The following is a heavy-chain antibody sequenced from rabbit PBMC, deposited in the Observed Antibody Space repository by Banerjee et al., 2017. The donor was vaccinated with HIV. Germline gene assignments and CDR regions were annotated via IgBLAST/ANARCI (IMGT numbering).Heavy chain of an antibody. V-gene: IGHV1S40*01. CDR3: ARAYASFYYGMDL. CDR2: IYAGSSGST. Sequence: QSLEESGGGLVQPEGSLTLTCKASGIDFSSYYDMCWVRQAPGKGLEWIACIYAGSSGSTYYASWAKGRFTISKTSSTTVTLQMTSLTAADTATYFCARAYASFYYGMDLWGQGTLVTVS. J-gene: IGHJ6*01. CDR1: GIDFSSYYD. D-gene: IGHD6-1*01.